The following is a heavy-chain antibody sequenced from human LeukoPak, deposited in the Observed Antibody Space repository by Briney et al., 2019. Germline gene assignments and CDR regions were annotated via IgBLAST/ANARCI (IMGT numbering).Heavy chain of an antibody. CDR2: INPNSGGT. D-gene: IGHD2-15*01. CDR1: GYTFTVYY. V-gene: IGHV1-2*02. CDR3: ARDGRPSGDIVVVVAATGGFDY. J-gene: IGHJ4*02. Sequence: ASVKVSCKASGYTFTVYYMHWVRQAPGQGLEWMGWINPNSGGTNYARKFQGRVTMTRDTSISTAYMELSRLRSDDTAVYYCARDGRPSGDIVVVVAATGGFDYWGQGTLVTVSS.